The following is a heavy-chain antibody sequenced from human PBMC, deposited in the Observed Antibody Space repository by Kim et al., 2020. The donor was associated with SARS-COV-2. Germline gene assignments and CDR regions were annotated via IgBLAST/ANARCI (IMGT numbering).Heavy chain of an antibody. CDR3: ARGRSGPNNWFDP. Sequence: SETLSLTCAVYGGSFSGYYWSWIRQPPGKGLEWIGEINHSGSTNYNPSLKSRVTISVDTSKNQFSLKLSSVTAADTAVYYCARGRSGPNNWFDPWGQGTLGTVSS. CDR2: INHSGST. V-gene: IGHV4-34*01. J-gene: IGHJ5*02. CDR1: GGSFSGYY. D-gene: IGHD5-12*01.